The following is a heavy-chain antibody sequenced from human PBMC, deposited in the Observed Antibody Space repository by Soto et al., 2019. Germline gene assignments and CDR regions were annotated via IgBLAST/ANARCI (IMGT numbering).Heavy chain of an antibody. CDR2: IIPIFGTA. V-gene: IGHV1-69*01. D-gene: IGHD6-13*01. CDR3: ARDRIAAAGRGWFDP. Sequence: QVQLVQSGAEVKKPGSSVKVSCKASGGTFSSYAISWVRQAPGQGLEWMGGIIPIFGTANYAQKFQGRVTITADESTSTAYMERSSLRSEDTAVYYCARDRIAAAGRGWFDPWGQGTLVTVSS. J-gene: IGHJ5*02. CDR1: GGTFSSYA.